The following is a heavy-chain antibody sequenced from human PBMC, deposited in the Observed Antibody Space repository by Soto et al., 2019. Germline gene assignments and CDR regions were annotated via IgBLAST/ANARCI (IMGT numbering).Heavy chain of an antibody. J-gene: IGHJ4*02. V-gene: IGHV3-23*01. Sequence: GGSLRLSCAASGFTFSSYAMSWVRQAPGKGLEWVSAIGGSGGSTYYADSVKGRFTISRDNSKNTLYLQMNSLRAEDTAVYYCATAPGSYYDILTGYQPPLYHFDYWGQGTLVTVSS. CDR1: GFTFSSYA. CDR3: ATAPGSYYDILTGYQPPLYHFDY. D-gene: IGHD3-9*01. CDR2: IGGSGGST.